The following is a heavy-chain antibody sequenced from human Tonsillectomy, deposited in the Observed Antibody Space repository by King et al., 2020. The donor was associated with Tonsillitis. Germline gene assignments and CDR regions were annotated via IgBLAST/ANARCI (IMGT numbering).Heavy chain of an antibody. CDR1: GFSLSTSGMS. D-gene: IGHD3-10*01. V-gene: IGHV2-70*04. Sequence: VTLKESGPALVKPTQTLTLTCTFSGFSLSTSGMSVSGIRQPPGKALEWLARVIWDDDNNYSTSLKTRLPISKETSKNQVVLTMTNMDPVDTATYYCARVKRITMVRGGNYYYMDVWGKGTTVTVSS. J-gene: IGHJ6*03. CDR3: ARVKRITMVRGGNYYYMDV. CDR2: VIWDDDN.